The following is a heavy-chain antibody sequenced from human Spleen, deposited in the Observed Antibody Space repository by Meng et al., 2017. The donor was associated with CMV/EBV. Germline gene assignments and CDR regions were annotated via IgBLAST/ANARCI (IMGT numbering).Heavy chain of an antibody. D-gene: IGHD1-14*01. CDR1: GFNFKTYW. CDR3: TTDGWTGGDY. Sequence: GGSLRLSCAASGFNFKTYWMTWVRQAPGKGLEWVGRIKNKLDGGTTDYAAPVRGRFTISRDDSKNTLYLQMNSLKTEDTAVYYCTTDGWTGGDYWGQGTLVTVSS. CDR2: IKNKLDGGTT. J-gene: IGHJ4*02. V-gene: IGHV3-15*01.